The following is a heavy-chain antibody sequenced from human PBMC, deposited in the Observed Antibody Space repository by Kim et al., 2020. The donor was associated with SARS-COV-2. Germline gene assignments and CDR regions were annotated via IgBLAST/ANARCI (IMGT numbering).Heavy chain of an antibody. CDR1: GFTFSSYA. CDR3: ARDVVPAASNDAFDI. V-gene: IGHV3-30-3*01. CDR2: ISYDGSNK. D-gene: IGHD2-2*01. J-gene: IGHJ3*02. Sequence: GGSLRLSCAASGFTFSSYAMHWVRQAPGKGLEWVAVISYDGSNKYYADSVKGRFTISRDNSKNTLYLQMNSLRAEDTAVYYCARDVVPAASNDAFDIWGQGTMVTVSS.